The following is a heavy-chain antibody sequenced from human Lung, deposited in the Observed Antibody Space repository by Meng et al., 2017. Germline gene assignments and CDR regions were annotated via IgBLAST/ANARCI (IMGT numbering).Heavy chain of an antibody. J-gene: IGHJ4*02. CDR1: GACVSSCCCY. D-gene: IGHD1-26*01. CDR2: MDYSRRT. Sequence: GSGPGMLATSGPLPLTVTVFGACVSSCCCYWSWLRPATGKGLEWIAYMDYSRRTNYSPSLKSRVTMSTDTSKNQLSLKLSSVTAADTAVYYCAGGPWELDFWGQGTLVTVSS. V-gene: IGHV4-61*01. CDR3: AGGPWELDF.